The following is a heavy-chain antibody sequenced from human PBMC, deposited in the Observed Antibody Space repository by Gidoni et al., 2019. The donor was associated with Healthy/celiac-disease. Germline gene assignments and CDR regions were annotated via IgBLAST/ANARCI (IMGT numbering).Heavy chain of an antibody. CDR2: IYTSGST. CDR3: ARGRIAAAGGWFDP. D-gene: IGHD6-13*01. J-gene: IGHJ5*02. V-gene: IGHV4-61*02. CDR1: GGSISSGSYY. Sequence: QVQLQESGPGLVKPSQTLSLTCTVSGGSISSGSYYWSWIRQPAGKGLEWIGRIYTSGSTNYNPSLKSRVTISVDTSKNQFSLKLSSVTAADTAVYYCARGRIAAAGGWFDPWGQGTLVTVSS.